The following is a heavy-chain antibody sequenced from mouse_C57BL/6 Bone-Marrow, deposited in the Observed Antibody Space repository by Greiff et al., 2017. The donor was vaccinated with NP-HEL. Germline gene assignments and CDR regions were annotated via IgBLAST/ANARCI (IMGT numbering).Heavy chain of an antibody. CDR2: IYPGGGYT. J-gene: IGHJ1*03. V-gene: IGHV1-63*01. D-gene: IGHD1-1*01. Sequence: VQLQQSGAELVRPGTSVKMSCKASGYTFTNYWIGWAKQRPGHGLEWIGDIYPGGGYTNYHEKFKGKATLTADKSSSTAYMQFSSLTSEDSAIYYCARHYGSSPRYFDVWGTGTTVTVSS. CDR1: GYTFTNYW. CDR3: ARHYGSSPRYFDV.